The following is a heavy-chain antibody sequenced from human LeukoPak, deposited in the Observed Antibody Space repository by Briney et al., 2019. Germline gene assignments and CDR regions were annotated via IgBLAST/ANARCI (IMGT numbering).Heavy chain of an antibody. V-gene: IGHV4-39*01. CDR3: ARQDYDFWSGYSNWFDP. CDR2: IYYSGST. D-gene: IGHD3-3*01. CDR1: GGSISSSSYY. J-gene: IGHJ5*02. Sequence: SETLSLTCTVSGGSISSSSYYWGWIRQPPGKGLEWIGSIYYSGSTYYNPSLKSRVTISVDTSKNQFSLELSSVTAADTAVYYCARQDYDFWSGYSNWFDPWGQGTLVTVSS.